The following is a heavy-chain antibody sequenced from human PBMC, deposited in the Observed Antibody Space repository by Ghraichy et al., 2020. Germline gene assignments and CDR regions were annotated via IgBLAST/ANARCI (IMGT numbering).Heavy chain of an antibody. D-gene: IGHD3-3*01. CDR3: ARVRVVNAYYYYYYMDV. J-gene: IGHJ6*03. V-gene: IGHV4-34*01. CDR2: INHSGST. CDR1: GGSFSGYY. Sequence: SETLSLTCAVYGGSFSGYYWSWIRQPPGKGLEWIGEINHSGSTNYNPSLKSRVTISVDTSKNQFSLKLSSVTAADTAVYYCARVRVVNAYYYYYYMDVWGKGTTVTVSS.